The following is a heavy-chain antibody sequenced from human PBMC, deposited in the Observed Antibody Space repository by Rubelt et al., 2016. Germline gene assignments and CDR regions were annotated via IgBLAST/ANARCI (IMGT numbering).Heavy chain of an antibody. Sequence: QVQLVQSGAEVKKPGSSVKVSCKASGGTFSSYAISWVRQAPGQGLEWMGGIIPIFGTANYAQKFQGRVTITADKSTSTAYMELSSLRSEDTAVYYCARVISGVEDSSSWHFDYWGQGTLVTVSS. J-gene: IGHJ4*02. CDR1: GGTFSSYA. CDR3: ARVISGVEDSSSWHFDY. CDR2: IIPIFGTA. D-gene: IGHD6-13*01. V-gene: IGHV1-69*06.